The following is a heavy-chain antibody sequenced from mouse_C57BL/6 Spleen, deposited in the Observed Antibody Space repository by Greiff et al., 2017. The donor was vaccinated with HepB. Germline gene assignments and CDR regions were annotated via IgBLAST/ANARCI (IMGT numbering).Heavy chain of an antibody. CDR3: ARKNYYGSSYLDY. J-gene: IGHJ2*01. CDR2: INPSSGYT. V-gene: IGHV1-7*01. D-gene: IGHD1-1*01. CDR1: GYNFTSYW. Sequence: VQVVESGAELAKPGASVKLSCKASGYNFTSYWMHWVKQRPGQGLEWIGYINPSSGYTKYNQKFKDKATLTADKSSSTAYMQLSSLTYEDSAVYYCARKNYYGSSYLDYWGQGTTLTVSS.